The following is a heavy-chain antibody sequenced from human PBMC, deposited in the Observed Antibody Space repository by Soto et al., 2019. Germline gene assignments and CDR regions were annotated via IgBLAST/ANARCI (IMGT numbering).Heavy chain of an antibody. D-gene: IGHD3-22*01. CDR3: ARSPRRDYYDSSGYYYDGGYTIDY. V-gene: IGHV3-30-3*01. CDR1: GFTFSSYA. CDR2: ISYDGSNK. Sequence: QVQLVESGGGVVQPGRSLRLSCAASGFTFSSYAMHWVRQAPGKGLEWVAVISYDGSNKYYADSVKGRFTISRDNSKNTLYLQMNSLRAEDTAVYYCARSPRRDYYDSSGYYYDGGYTIDYWGQGTLVTVSS. J-gene: IGHJ4*02.